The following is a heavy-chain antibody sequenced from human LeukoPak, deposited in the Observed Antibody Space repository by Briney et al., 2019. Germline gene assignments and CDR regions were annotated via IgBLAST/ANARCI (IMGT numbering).Heavy chain of an antibody. CDR2: IKQDGNEK. CDR1: GLTFTNYW. CDR3: ARGGTSGYSSSLHFWGGNYYFDY. J-gene: IGHJ4*02. D-gene: IGHD6-13*01. V-gene: IGHV3-7*01. Sequence: GGSLTLSCAASGLTFTNYWMSWVRQAPGTGLEWVANIKQDGNEKYYVDSVRGRFTITRDNAKNSLYLQMNSLRAEDTAVYYCARGGTSGYSSSLHFWGGNYYFDYWGQGTLVTVSS.